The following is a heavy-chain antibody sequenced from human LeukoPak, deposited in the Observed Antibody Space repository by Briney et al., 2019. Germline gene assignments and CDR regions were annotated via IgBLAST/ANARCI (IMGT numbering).Heavy chain of an antibody. CDR3: ARDNGDYNFDY. CDR2: ISVYRSKT. J-gene: IGHJ4*02. Sequence: ASVKVFCKASSHTFTSYGLSWVRQAPGQGLEWMGWISVYRSKTNYAQKFQGRITLITDASTRTTFMELRSLRSDDTAVYYCARDNGDYNFDYWGQGTLVTVSS. CDR1: SHTFTSYG. D-gene: IGHD4-17*01. V-gene: IGHV1-18*01.